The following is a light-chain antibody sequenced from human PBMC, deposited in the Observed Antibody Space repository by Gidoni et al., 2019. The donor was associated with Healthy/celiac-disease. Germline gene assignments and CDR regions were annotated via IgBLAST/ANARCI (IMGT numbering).Light chain of an antibody. J-gene: IGLJ2*01. CDR1: SLRSYY. V-gene: IGLV3-19*01. CDR2: GKN. Sequence: SSELTQDPAVSVALGQTVRITCHGDSLRSYYASWYQQKPGQAPVLVIYGKNNRPSGIPDRVSGSSSGNTASLTSTGAQAEDEADYYCNSRDSSGNHLVFGGGTKLTVL. CDR3: NSRDSSGNHLV.